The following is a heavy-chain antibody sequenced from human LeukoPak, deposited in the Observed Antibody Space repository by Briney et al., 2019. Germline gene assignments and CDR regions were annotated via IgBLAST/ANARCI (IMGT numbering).Heavy chain of an antibody. V-gene: IGHV4-59*01. CDR2: IYYSGST. CDR3: ARDRGSSHYYGMDV. CDR1: GGSISSYY. Sequence: SETQSLTCTVSGGSISSYYWSWIRQPPGKGLEWIGYIYYSGSTDYNPSLKSRVTISVDTSKNQFSLKLSSVTAADTAVYYCARDRGSSHYYGMDVWAQGTTVTVSS. D-gene: IGHD6-13*01. J-gene: IGHJ6*02.